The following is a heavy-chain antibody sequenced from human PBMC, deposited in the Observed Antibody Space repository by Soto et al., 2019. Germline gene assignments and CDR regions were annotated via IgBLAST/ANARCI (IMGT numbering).Heavy chain of an antibody. V-gene: IGHV1-3*01. D-gene: IGHD3-22*01. CDR3: ARDLMGYDSSGYYSTYNWFDH. Sequence: EASVKVSCKASGYTFTSYAMHWVRQAPGQRLEWMGWINAGNGNTKYSQKFQGRVTITRDTSASTAYMELSSLRSEDTAVYYCARDLMGYDSSGYYSTYNWFDHWGQGTLVTVSS. J-gene: IGHJ5*02. CDR2: INAGNGNT. CDR1: GYTFTSYA.